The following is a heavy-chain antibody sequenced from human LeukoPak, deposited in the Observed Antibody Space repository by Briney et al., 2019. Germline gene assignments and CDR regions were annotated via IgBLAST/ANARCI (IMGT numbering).Heavy chain of an antibody. CDR1: GFTFSDYY. J-gene: IGHJ4*02. D-gene: IGHD6-19*01. Sequence: GGSLRLSCAASGFTFSDYYMSWIRQAPGKGLEWVSYISSSGSTIYYADSVKGRFTISRDNAKNTMYLQMNSLRAEDTAVYYCARDISWLGLDYWGQGILVTVSS. V-gene: IGHV3-11*01. CDR2: ISSSGSTI. CDR3: ARDISWLGLDY.